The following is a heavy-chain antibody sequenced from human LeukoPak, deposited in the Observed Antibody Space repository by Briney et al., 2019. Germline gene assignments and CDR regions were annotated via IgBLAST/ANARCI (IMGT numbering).Heavy chain of an antibody. CDR1: GGSISSSSYY. J-gene: IGHJ3*01. V-gene: IGHV4-39*07. Sequence: SETLFLTCTVSGGSISSSSYYWSWIRQPPGKGLEWIGEINHSGSTNYNPSLKSRVTMSVDTSKNQFSLKLNSVTAADTAVYYCAREWRYCSSTSCYDTVDVWGQGTMVTVSS. CDR3: AREWRYCSSTSCYDTVDV. D-gene: IGHD2-2*01. CDR2: INHSGST.